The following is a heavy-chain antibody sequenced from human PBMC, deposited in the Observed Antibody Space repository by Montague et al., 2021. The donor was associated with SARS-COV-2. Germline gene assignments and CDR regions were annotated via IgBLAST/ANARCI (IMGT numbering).Heavy chain of an antibody. Sequence: SETRSLTCTVSGGSISGYYWSWIRQPPGKGPEWIGNIYDTGNTNYNPSSKSRGTILEDTSKNQFSRRLTSVIAADTAVYYCARDFRLQLWQTNYYFGLWGRGTLVSVSS. V-gene: IGHV4-59*01. D-gene: IGHD5-18*01. J-gene: IGHJ2*01. CDR1: GGSISGYY. CDR2: IYDTGNT. CDR3: ARDFRLQLWQTNYYFGL.